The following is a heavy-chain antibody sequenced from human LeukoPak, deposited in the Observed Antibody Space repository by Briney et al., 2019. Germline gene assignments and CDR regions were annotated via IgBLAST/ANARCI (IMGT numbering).Heavy chain of an antibody. CDR1: GVSIRSSNSY. Sequence: SETLSLTCTVSGVSIRSSNSYWGWIRQPPGKGLEWIGSIYYSGNTYYNASLKSQVSISIDTSKNQFSLKLTSVTAADTAVYYCARDGSYGGNSKGYYYYMDVWGKGTTVTVSS. D-gene: IGHD4-23*01. J-gene: IGHJ6*03. CDR2: IYYSGNT. CDR3: ARDGSYGGNSKGYYYYMDV. V-gene: IGHV4-39*02.